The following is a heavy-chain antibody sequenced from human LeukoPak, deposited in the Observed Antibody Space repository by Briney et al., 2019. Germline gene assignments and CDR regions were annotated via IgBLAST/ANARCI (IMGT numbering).Heavy chain of an antibody. CDR1: GGSISSSSYY. V-gene: IGHV4-39*07. CDR3: ARLLPIAARPYYYYYMDV. D-gene: IGHD6-6*01. CDR2: IYYSGST. J-gene: IGHJ6*03. Sequence: SETLSLTCTVSGGSISSSSYYWGWIRQPPGKGLEWIGSIYYSGSTYYNPSLKSRVTISVDTSKNQFSLKLSSVTAADTAVYYCARLLPIAARPYYYYYMDVWGKGTTVTVSS.